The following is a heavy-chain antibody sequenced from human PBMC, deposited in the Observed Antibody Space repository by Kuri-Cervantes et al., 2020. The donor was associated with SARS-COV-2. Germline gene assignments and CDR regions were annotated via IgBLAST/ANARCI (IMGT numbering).Heavy chain of an antibody. J-gene: IGHJ2*01. CDR1: GFTFSSYD. D-gene: IGHD3-22*01. V-gene: IGHV3-13*04. Sequence: GESLKISCAASGFTFSSYDMHWVRQATGKGLEWVSAIGTAGDTYYPGSVKGRFTISGENAKNSLYLQMNSLRAGDTAVYYCARDGQYYYDSSGYYSDWYFDLWGRGTLVTVSS. CDR3: ARDGQYYYDSSGYYSDWYFDL. CDR2: IGTAGDT.